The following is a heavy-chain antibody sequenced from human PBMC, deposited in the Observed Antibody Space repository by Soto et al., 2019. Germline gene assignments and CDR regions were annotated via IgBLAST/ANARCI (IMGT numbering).Heavy chain of an antibody. CDR1: GYTFTGYY. CDR2: INPNSGGT. CDR3: ARSHLSDYGDYEAPYFFDY. J-gene: IGHJ4*02. D-gene: IGHD4-17*01. Sequence: ASVKVSCKASGYTFTGYYMHWVRQAPGQGLEWMGWINPNSGGTNYAQKFQGWVTMTRDTSISTAYMELSRLRSDDTAVYYCARSHLSDYGDYEAPYFFDYWGQGTLVTVSS. V-gene: IGHV1-2*04.